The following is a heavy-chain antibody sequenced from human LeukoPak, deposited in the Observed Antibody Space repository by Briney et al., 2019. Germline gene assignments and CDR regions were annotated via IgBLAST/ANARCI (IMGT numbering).Heavy chain of an antibody. V-gene: IGHV3-23*01. J-gene: IGHJ4*02. CDR3: AKAALRTSGWFRPYFDH. CDR2: LSDSGGYT. CDR1: GFIFSHYG. D-gene: IGHD6-19*01. Sequence: PGGSLRLSCTASGFIFSHYGMMWVRQAPGKGLEWVSSLSDSGGYTFYADSAKGRFTISRDNSNNTLYLQLYSLRAEDTAVYYCAKAALRTSGWFRPYFDHWGQGSLVTVSS.